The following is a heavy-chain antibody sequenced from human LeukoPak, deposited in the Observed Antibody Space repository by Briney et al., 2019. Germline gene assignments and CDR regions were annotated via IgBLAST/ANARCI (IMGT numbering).Heavy chain of an antibody. CDR2: IYYSGST. D-gene: IGHD4-17*01. J-gene: IGHJ4*02. CDR3: ARDPTTVTSIFDS. Sequence: SETLSLTCTVSGGSINSYYWSWIRQPPGKGLEWIGYIYYSGSTNYNPSLKSRVTISVDTSKNQFSLKLSSVTAADTAVYYCARDPTTVTSIFDSWGQGTLVTVSS. CDR1: GGSINSYY. V-gene: IGHV4-59*01.